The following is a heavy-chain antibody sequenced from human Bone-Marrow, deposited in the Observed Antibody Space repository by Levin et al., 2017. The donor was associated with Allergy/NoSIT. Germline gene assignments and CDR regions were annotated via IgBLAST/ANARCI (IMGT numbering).Heavy chain of an antibody. CDR2: IYSGGST. Sequence: GESLKISCAASGFTVSSNYMSWVRQAPGKGLGWVSVIYSGGSTYYADSVKGRFTISRDNSKNTLYLQMNSLRAEDTAVYYCARESPYYDSSGYYPIIDYWGQGTLVTVSS. CDR1: GFTVSSNY. CDR3: ARESPYYDSSGYYPIIDY. V-gene: IGHV3-53*01. J-gene: IGHJ4*02. D-gene: IGHD3-22*01.